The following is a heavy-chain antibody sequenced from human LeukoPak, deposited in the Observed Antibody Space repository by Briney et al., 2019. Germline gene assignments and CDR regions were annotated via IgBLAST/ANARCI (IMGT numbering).Heavy chain of an antibody. D-gene: IGHD4-17*01. V-gene: IGHV3-23*01. J-gene: IGHJ4*02. Sequence: PGGSLRLSCAASGFTFNNFAMSWVRQAPGKGLEWVSAISGSGGSTYYADSVKGRFTISRDNAKNSLYLQMNSLRAEDTAVYYCAREGGYGDYASGYWGQGTLVTVSS. CDR1: GFTFNNFA. CDR3: AREGGYGDYASGY. CDR2: ISGSGGST.